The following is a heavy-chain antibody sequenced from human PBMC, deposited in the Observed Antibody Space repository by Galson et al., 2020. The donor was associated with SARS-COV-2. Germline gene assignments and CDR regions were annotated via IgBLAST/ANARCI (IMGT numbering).Heavy chain of an antibody. CDR1: GFIFSNYL. CDR3: ARAKYYYDSSGYSPLNGLEM. D-gene: IGHD3-22*01. J-gene: IGHJ3*02. Sequence: GGSLRLSCVASGFIFSNYLMSWVRQAPGKGLEWVANIKQDGSEKYFVDSVRGRFTISRDNAKKSLSLQMNSLRAEDTAVYYCARAKYYYDSSGYSPLNGLEMWGQGTMVTVSS. CDR2: IKQDGSEK. V-gene: IGHV3-7*03.